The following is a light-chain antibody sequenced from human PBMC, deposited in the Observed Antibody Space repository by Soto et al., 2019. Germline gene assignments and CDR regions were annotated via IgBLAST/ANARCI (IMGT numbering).Light chain of an antibody. Sequence: QSALPQPASVSGAPGQSITISCTGTSSDVGGYNYVSWYQQHPGKAPKLMIYDVSNRPSGVSNRFSGSKSGNTASLTIAGLQAEDEADDLRSSYTSSSTLVVLGGGTQLTVL. J-gene: IGLJ2*01. V-gene: IGLV2-14*01. CDR2: DVS. CDR1: SSDVGGYNY. CDR3: SSYTSSSTLVV.